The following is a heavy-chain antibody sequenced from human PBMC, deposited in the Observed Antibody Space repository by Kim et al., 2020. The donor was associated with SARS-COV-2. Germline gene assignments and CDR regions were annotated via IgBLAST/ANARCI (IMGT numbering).Heavy chain of an antibody. J-gene: IGHJ4*02. Sequence: LSLTCAASGLTFSSYSMNWVRQAPGKGLEWVSSISSSSSYIYYADSVKGRFTISRDNAKNSLYLQMNSLRAEDTAVYYCARESSSGADYWGQGTLVTVSS. D-gene: IGHD6-25*01. CDR3: ARESSSGADY. CDR2: ISSSSSYI. V-gene: IGHV3-21*01. CDR1: GLTFSSYS.